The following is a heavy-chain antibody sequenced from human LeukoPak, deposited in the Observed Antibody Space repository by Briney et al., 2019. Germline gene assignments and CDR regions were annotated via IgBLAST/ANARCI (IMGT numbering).Heavy chain of an antibody. CDR3: ARPYYYDSRIDP. V-gene: IGHV4-30-4*01. Sequence: SQTLSLTCTVSGASISSGDYDWGWVRQPPGKGLEWIAYMYYSGSTYYNPSLKSRVTMSADTSKNQLSLKLSSVTAADTAVYYCARPYYYDSRIDPWGQGILVTVSS. CDR1: GASISSGDYD. J-gene: IGHJ5*02. CDR2: MYYSGST. D-gene: IGHD3-22*01.